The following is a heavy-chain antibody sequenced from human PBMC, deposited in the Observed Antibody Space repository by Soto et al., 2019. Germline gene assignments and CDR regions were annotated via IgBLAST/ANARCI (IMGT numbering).Heavy chain of an antibody. CDR2: ISAYNGNT. CDR1: GYTFTSYG. CDR3: ARDHGLPYYDILTGYYPDY. V-gene: IGHV1-18*04. Sequence: QVQLVQSGAEVKKPGASVKVSCKASGYTFTSYGISWVRQAPGQGLEWMGWISAYNGNTNYAQKLQGRGTMTTDTSTCTAYMELRSLRSDDTAVYYCARDHGLPYYDILTGYYPDYWGQGTLVTVSS. J-gene: IGHJ4*02. D-gene: IGHD3-9*01.